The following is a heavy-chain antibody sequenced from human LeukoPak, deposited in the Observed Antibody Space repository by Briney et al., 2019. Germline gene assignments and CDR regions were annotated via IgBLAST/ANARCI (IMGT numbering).Heavy chain of an antibody. D-gene: IGHD1-1*01. J-gene: IGHJ4*02. V-gene: IGHV4-59*11. CDR1: GGSLRSHY. CDR3: ARVAAATTNPRFDF. Sequence: SETLSLTCTVSGGSLRSHYWSWIRQPPGKELEWIGYIFYSGSTNYNPSLKRRVTISVDTSKTQFSLRLNSLTAADTAVYYCARVAAATTNPRFDFWGQGTLVTVSS. CDR2: IFYSGST.